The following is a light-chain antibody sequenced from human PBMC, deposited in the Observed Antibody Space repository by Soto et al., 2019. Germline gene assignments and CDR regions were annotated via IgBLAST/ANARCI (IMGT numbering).Light chain of an antibody. CDR2: DVS. V-gene: IGLV2-14*01. CDR3: SSYTISSTRV. J-gene: IGLJ1*01. Sequence: QSALTQPASVSGSPGQSITLSFTGTSSDVGGYNYVSGYQQHPGKAPKLMIYDVSNRPSGGSNRFSGSKSGNTASLTISGLQAEDEADYYCSSYTISSTRVFGTGTKVTVL. CDR1: SSDVGGYNY.